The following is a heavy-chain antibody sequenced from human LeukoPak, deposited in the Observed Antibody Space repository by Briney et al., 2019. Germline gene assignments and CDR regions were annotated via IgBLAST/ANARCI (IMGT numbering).Heavy chain of an antibody. D-gene: IGHD5-24*01. CDR1: GGSISSSSHY. CDR3: VRWQSGSMFHPP. J-gene: IGHJ5*02. CDR2: IYYSGTT. Sequence: KSSETPSPTCTVSGGSISSSSHYWGWIRQPPRKGLEWIGSIYYSGTTAYNPSLKSRVTISVDTSKNQFSLKLSSVTAADTAVYYCVRWQSGSMFHPPWGQGTLVTVSS. V-gene: IGHV4-39*05.